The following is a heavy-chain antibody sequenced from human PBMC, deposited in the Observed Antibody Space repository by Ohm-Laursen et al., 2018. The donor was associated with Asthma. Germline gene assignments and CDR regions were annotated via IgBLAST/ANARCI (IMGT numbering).Heavy chain of an antibody. CDR3: TRDAMPGSGANWARNLFDP. Sequence: SLRLSCTASGFTFSSFAIHWVRQPPGKGLEWVAVISYDERSAFYSDSVKGRFTLSRDNSKNMLYLQMNNLQAEDTAVYYYTRDAMPGSGANWARNLFDPWGQGTLVTVST. J-gene: IGHJ5*02. CDR2: ISYDERSA. CDR1: GFTFSSFA. D-gene: IGHD3-10*01. V-gene: IGHV3-30*04.